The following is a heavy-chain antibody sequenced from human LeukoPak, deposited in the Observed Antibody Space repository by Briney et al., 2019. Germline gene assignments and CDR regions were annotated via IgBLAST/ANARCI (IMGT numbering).Heavy chain of an antibody. CDR2: INHSGST. V-gene: IGHV4-34*01. Sequence: PSETLSLTCAVYGGSFSGYYWSWIRQPPGKGLEWIGEINHSGSTNYNPSLKSRVTISVDTSKNQFSVTLSSVTAADTAVYYCARTDSSGWYGGFDYWGQGTLVTVSS. J-gene: IGHJ4*02. CDR1: GGSFSGYY. CDR3: ARTDSSGWYGGFDY. D-gene: IGHD6-19*01.